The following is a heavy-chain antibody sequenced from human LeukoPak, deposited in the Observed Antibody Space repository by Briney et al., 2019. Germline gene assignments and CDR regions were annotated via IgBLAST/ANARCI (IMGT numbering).Heavy chain of an antibody. CDR2: IIPIFGTA. CDR3: AIANVVVPAAIYYYYMDV. V-gene: IGHV1-69*13. CDR1: GGTFSSYA. D-gene: IGHD2-2*01. J-gene: IGHJ6*03. Sequence: SVKVSCKASGGTFSSYAISWVRQAPGQGLEWMGGIIPIFGTANYAQKFQGRVTITADESTSTAYMELSSLRSEDTAVYYCAIANVVVPAAIYYYYMDVWGKGTTVTISS.